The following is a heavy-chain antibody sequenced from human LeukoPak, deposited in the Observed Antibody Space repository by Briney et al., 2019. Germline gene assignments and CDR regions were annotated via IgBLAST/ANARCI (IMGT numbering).Heavy chain of an antibody. CDR1: GLTFSNYG. CDR3: ARDGRFAAYEPDY. V-gene: IGHV1-18*01. Sequence: ASVKVSCKASGLTFSNYGITWVRQARGQGLEWVGWISAYDGNTNYAQKFQGRVTMTTDTSTSTAHMELRSLRYDDTAVYYCARDGRFAAYEPDYWGQGTLVTVSS. J-gene: IGHJ4*02. D-gene: IGHD1-26*01. CDR2: ISAYDGNT.